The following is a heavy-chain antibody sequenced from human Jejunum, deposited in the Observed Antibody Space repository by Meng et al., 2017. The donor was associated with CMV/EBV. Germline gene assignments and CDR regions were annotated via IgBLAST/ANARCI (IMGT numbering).Heavy chain of an antibody. Sequence: VHLLQAGSWVKKPGASVRVSCEASGYTFASYGISWLRQAPGQGLEWMGWFVNNVDTYSAQKFQGRVTMTTDTHTSTAFMELRSLRSDDTAVYYCARGTPGRSYSDYWGQGTLVTVS. CDR1: GYTFASYG. D-gene: IGHD3-10*01. CDR2: FVNNVDT. V-gene: IGHV1-18*01. CDR3: ARGTPGRSYSDY. J-gene: IGHJ4*02.